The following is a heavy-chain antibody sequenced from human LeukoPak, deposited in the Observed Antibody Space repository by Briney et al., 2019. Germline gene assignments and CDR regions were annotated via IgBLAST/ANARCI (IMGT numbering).Heavy chain of an antibody. CDR2: INHSGST. CDR3: AREPAAIILGLNWFDP. V-gene: IGHV4-34*01. J-gene: IGHJ5*02. Sequence: SETLSLTCAVYGGSFSGYYWSWISQPPGKGLEWIGEINHSGSTNYNPSLKSRVTISVDTSKNQFSLKLSSVTAADTAVYYCAREPAAIILGLNWFDPWGQGTLVTVSS. CDR1: GGSFSGYY. D-gene: IGHD2-2*01.